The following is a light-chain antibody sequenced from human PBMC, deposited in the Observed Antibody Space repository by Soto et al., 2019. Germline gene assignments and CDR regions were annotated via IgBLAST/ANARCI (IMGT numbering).Light chain of an antibody. J-gene: IGLJ1*01. CDR2: EVT. Sequence: QSVLTQPASGSGSPGQSTAISCTGTRSDVGAYNYVSWYQQHPGKAPKLMISEVTNRPSGVSDRFSGSKSGNTASLTISGLQAEDEADYYCSSFTSRFTFVFGTGTKVTVL. V-gene: IGLV2-14*01. CDR1: RSDVGAYNY. CDR3: SSFTSRFTFV.